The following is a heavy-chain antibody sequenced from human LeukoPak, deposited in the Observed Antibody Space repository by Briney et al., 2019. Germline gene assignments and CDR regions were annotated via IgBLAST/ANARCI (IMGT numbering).Heavy chain of an antibody. CDR2: INPESGNT. Sequence: GASVKVSCKASGYTFTSHFMHWVRQAPGQGLEWMGIINPESGNTAYAQKFQGRITMTGDTSTSTVYMELSSLRSEDTAMYYCARLRFLEWLFPWFDPWGQGTLVTVSS. CDR3: ARLRFLEWLFPWFDP. D-gene: IGHD3-3*01. CDR1: GYTFTSHF. J-gene: IGHJ5*02. V-gene: IGHV1-46*01.